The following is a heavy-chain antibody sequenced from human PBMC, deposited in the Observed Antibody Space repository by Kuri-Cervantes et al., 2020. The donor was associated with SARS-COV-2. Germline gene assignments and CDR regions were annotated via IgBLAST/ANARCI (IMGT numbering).Heavy chain of an antibody. CDR2: IKQDGSEK. J-gene: IGHJ6*04. V-gene: IGHV3-7*01. CDR1: GFTFSDYY. CDR3: ASYSERAMDV. D-gene: IGHD6-13*01. Sequence: GESLKISCAASGFTFSDYYTSWIRQAPGKGLEWVANIKQDGSEKYYVDSVKGRFTISRDNAKNSLYLQMNSLRAEDTAVYYCASYSERAMDVWGKGTTVTVSS.